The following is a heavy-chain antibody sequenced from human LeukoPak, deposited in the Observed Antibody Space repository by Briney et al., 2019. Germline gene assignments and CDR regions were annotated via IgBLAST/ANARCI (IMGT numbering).Heavy chain of an antibody. Sequence: ASLTLSCTASGYTFTSYGISWVRQPPGQGLEWMGWISAYNGNTNYAQKLQGRVTVTTDTSTSTAYMELRSLRSDDTAVYYCAREPPYYYDSSGYPADYWGQGTLVTVSS. CDR3: AREPPYYYDSSGYPADY. CDR2: ISAYNGNT. D-gene: IGHD3-22*01. J-gene: IGHJ4*02. V-gene: IGHV1-18*01. CDR1: GYTFTSYG.